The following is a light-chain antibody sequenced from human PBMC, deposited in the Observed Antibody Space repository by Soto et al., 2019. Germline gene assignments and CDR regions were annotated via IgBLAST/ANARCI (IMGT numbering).Light chain of an antibody. Sequence: DIQLTQSPSSLSASVGDRVNITCRASQSISYYLNWYQQEPGKAPKLLIYAASSLQSGVPSRFSGSGSGAAFTLTISGLQPEDFAIYYCQQSYDTPPVTFGQG. CDR1: QSISYY. CDR2: AAS. J-gene: IGKJ5*01. V-gene: IGKV1-39*01. CDR3: QQSYDTPPVT.